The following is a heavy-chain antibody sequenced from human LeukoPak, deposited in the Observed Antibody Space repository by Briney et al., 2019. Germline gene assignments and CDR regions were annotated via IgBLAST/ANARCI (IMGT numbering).Heavy chain of an antibody. CDR1: GGSIRSSSYY. V-gene: IGHV4-39*01. Sequence: SETLSLTCTVSGGSIRSSSYYSGWIRQPPGAGLEWHGRIYYSGSTYYNPSIKSRVTISVDTSKNQFSLKLSSVTAADTAVYYCATYSSSWYGGQEYFDYWGQGTLVTVSS. J-gene: IGHJ4*02. CDR3: ATYSSSWYGGQEYFDY. D-gene: IGHD6-13*01. CDR2: IYYSGST.